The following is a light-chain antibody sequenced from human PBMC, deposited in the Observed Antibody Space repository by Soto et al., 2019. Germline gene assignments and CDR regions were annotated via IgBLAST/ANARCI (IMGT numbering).Light chain of an antibody. CDR2: DVT. J-gene: IGLJ3*02. CDR3: CSSGGYFWV. Sequence: QSALTQPRSVSGSPGQSVTISCTGTSSDVGGYDYVSWFQHHPGKVPKLMIYDVTKRPSGVTDRFSASKSGNTASLTISGLQAEDDDDYYCCSSGGYFWVFGGGTKLTVL. V-gene: IGLV2-11*01. CDR1: SSDVGGYDY.